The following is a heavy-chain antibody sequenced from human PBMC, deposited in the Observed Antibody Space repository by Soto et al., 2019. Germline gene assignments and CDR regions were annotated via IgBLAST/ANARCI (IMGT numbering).Heavy chain of an antibody. CDR3: AKGPYGYVWGSYQS. J-gene: IGHJ5*02. Sequence: EVQLLESGGGLVQPGGSLRLSCAASGFTFSSYAMSWVRQAPGKGLEWVSAISGSGGSTNYADSVKGRFTISRDNSKNTLYVQMDSLRAEETAVYYCAKGPYGYVWGSYQSWGQGTLVTVSS. CDR1: GFTFSSYA. CDR2: ISGSGGST. D-gene: IGHD3-16*02. V-gene: IGHV3-23*01.